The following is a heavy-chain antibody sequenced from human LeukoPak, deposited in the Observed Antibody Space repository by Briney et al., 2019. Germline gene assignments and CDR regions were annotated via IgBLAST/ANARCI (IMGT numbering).Heavy chain of an antibody. D-gene: IGHD2-2*01. CDR2: MNPNSGNT. CDR1: GYTFTSYD. Sequence: ASVKVSCKASGYTFTSYDINWVRQATGQGLEWMGWMNPNSGNTGYAQKFQGRVTITRNTSISTAYMELSSLRSEDTAVYYCAGGQKAGCSSTSCYYNYWGQGTLVTVSS. CDR3: AGGQKAGCSSTSCYYNY. V-gene: IGHV1-8*03. J-gene: IGHJ4*02.